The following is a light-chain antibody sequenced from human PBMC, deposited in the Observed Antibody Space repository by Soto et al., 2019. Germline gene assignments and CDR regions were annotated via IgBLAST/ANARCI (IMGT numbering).Light chain of an antibody. CDR1: QGIRND. CDR3: LQDYNYPYP. Sequence: AIQMTQSPSSLSASVGDRVTITCRASQGIRNDLGWYQQKPGKAPKFLIYGAYSLQSGVPSRFSGSGSGTDFTLTINSLQPEDFATYYCLQDYNYPYPCGQGTKLEI. CDR2: GAY. J-gene: IGKJ2*01. V-gene: IGKV1-6*01.